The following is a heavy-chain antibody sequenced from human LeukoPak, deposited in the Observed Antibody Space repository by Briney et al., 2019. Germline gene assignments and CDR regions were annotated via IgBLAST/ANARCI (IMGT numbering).Heavy chain of an antibody. J-gene: IGHJ4*02. Sequence: SETLSLTCTVSGGSISSSSYYWGWIRQPPGKGLEWIGSIYYSGGTYYNPSLKSRVTIFIDTSKNQFSLKLSSVTAADTAVYYCARETYYYDSSGYRTSYYFDYWGQGTLVTVSS. D-gene: IGHD3-22*01. CDR3: ARETYYYDSSGYRTSYYFDY. CDR1: GGSISSSSYY. CDR2: IYYSGGT. V-gene: IGHV4-39*02.